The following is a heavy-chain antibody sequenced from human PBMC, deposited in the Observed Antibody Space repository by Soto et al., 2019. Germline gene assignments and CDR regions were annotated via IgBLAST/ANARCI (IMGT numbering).Heavy chain of an antibody. CDR2: IIPIFGTG. Sequence: SVKVSCKASGGTFSSYAISSVRQAPGQGLEWMGGIIPIFGTGNYAQKFQGRVTITADESTSTAYMELSSLRSEDTAVYYCARTPYYDILKDLGYFDYWGQGPLVTVSS. V-gene: IGHV1-69*13. CDR1: GGTFSSYA. J-gene: IGHJ4*02. D-gene: IGHD3-9*01. CDR3: ARTPYYDILKDLGYFDY.